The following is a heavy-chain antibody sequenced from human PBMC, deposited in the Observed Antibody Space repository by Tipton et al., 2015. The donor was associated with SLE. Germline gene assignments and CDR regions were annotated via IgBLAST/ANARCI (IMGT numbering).Heavy chain of an antibody. Sequence: GSLRLSCAASGFTLSDFEVHWVRQAPGKGLEWIAFISDSGSTTFLADSVEGRFTLSRDNAKSSVNLHMSSLGADDTAVYYCARGGGVGSSGWNYWGQGTLVTVSS. CDR2: ISDSGSTT. CDR3: ARGGGVGSSGWNY. J-gene: IGHJ4*02. D-gene: IGHD6-19*01. V-gene: IGHV3-48*03. CDR1: GFTLSDFE.